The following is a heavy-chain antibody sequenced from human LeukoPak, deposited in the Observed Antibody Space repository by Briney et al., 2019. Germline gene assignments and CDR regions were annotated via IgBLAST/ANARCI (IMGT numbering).Heavy chain of an antibody. CDR2: IYYSGST. CDR3: ARGIVATLFH. V-gene: IGHV4-31*03. D-gene: IGHD5-12*01. CDR1: CGSISSGGHY. Sequence: SETLSLTCTVSCGSISSGGHYWSRIRQHPGKGLEWIGYIYYSGSTYYNPSLKSRVTISVDTSKNQFSLKLSSVTAADTAVYYCARGIVATLFHWGQGTLVTVSS. J-gene: IGHJ4*02.